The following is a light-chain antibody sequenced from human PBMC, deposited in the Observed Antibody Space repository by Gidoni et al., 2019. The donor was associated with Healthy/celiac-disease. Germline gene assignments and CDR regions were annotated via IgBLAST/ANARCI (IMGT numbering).Light chain of an antibody. J-gene: IGKJ3*01. CDR3: QQYNSYPQVT. CDR1: QRIRSW. Sequence: DIQQTQSPSTLSASVGDRVTITCRASQRIRSWLAWYRQKPGQAPKLLIYKASSLESGVPSRFNGSGSGTEVTRTISSLKPDDFTTYYCQQYNSYPQVTFXPXTKVDIK. CDR2: KAS. V-gene: IGKV1-5*03.